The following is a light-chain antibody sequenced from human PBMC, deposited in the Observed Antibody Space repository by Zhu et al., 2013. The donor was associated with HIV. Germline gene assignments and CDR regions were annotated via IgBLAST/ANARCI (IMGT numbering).Light chain of an antibody. Sequence: DIQMTQSPSSLSASVGDRVTITCRASQSISSYLNWYQKKPGKAPNLLIYAASSLQSGVPSRFSGSGSGTDFTLTISSLQPEDFATYYCQQANSFPLTFGGGTKVEIK. CDR1: QSISSY. CDR2: AAS. V-gene: IGKV1-39*01. CDR3: QQANSFPLT. J-gene: IGKJ4*01.